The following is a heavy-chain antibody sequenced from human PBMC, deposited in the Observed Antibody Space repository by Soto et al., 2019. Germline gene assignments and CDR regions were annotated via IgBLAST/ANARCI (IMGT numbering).Heavy chain of an antibody. CDR2: ISSIGSDL. Sequence: EVQLVESGGSLVKPGGSLRLSCGTSGFTFSDYSMNWVRQAPGQGLEWVSSISSIGSDLSYADSVRGRFTISRDNAKNSLYLQMNSLRDEDTAVCYCARRCVGCSSRRCYCDYWGQGTLVTVSS. J-gene: IGHJ4*02. V-gene: IGHV3-21*01. CDR3: ARRCVGCSSRRCYCDY. CDR1: GFTFSDYS. D-gene: IGHD2-2*01.